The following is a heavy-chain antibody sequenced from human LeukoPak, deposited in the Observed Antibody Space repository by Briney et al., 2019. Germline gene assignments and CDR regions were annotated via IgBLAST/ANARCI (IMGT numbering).Heavy chain of an antibody. V-gene: IGHV3-9*01. Sequence: GGSLRLSCAASGFTFDDYAMHWVRQAPGKGLEWVSGIGWNRGGIVYADSVKGRFTISRDNAKNSLYLQMNSLGAEDTALYYCVKVTAAGFVDHWGQGTLVTVSS. CDR2: IGWNRGGI. CDR3: VKVTAAGFVDH. CDR1: GFTFDDYA. D-gene: IGHD6-13*01. J-gene: IGHJ4*02.